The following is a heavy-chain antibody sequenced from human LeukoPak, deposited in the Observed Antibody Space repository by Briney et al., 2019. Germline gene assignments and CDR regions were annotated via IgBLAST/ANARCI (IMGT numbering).Heavy chain of an antibody. CDR1: GFTFSSYG. V-gene: IGHV3-33*01. Sequence: GGSLRLSCAASGFTFSSYGMHWVRQAPGKGLEWVAVIWYDGSNKYCADSVKGRFTISRDNSKNTLYLQMNSLRAEDTAVYYCARDPVGWLRRGDEDYFDYWGQGTLVTVSS. D-gene: IGHD5-12*01. CDR2: IWYDGSNK. CDR3: ARDPVGWLRRGDEDYFDY. J-gene: IGHJ4*02.